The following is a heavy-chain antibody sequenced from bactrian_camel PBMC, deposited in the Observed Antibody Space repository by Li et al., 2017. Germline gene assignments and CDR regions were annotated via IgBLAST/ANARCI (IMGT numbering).Heavy chain of an antibody. CDR2: IYTGSGAT. Sequence: HVQLVESGGGSVQAGGSLRLSCAASGSTIRSNCMGWFRQYPGKDREGVGFIYTGSGATYYTDSVKGRFTISQDNAKGTLYLVMHRLKPEDTAMYYCAAGPRRVWIGRVCSQENNYDYWGLGTQVTVS. D-gene: IGHD1*01. V-gene: IGHV3S1*01. CDR1: GSTIRSNC. CDR3: AAGPRRVWIGRVCSQENNYDY. J-gene: IGHJ4*01.